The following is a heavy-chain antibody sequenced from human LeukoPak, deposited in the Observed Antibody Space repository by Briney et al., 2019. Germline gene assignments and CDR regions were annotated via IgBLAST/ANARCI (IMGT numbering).Heavy chain of an antibody. CDR1: GGSISSYY. Sequence: SETLSLTCTVSGGSISSYYWSWIRQPAGKGLEWIGRIDTSGNTNYKPSLKSRVTMSVDTSKNQFSLKLSSVTAADTAVYYCARVHDYGDYILDWGQGTLVTVSS. V-gene: IGHV4-4*07. D-gene: IGHD4-17*01. CDR3: ARVHDYGDYILD. J-gene: IGHJ4*02. CDR2: IDTSGNT.